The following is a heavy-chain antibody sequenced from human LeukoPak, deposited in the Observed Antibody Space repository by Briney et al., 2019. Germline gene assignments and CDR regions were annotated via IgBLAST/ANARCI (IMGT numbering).Heavy chain of an antibody. D-gene: IGHD3-22*01. V-gene: IGHV3-74*01. CDR1: GFTFSNYW. CDR2: MNSDGINT. Sequence: GGSLRLCCAPSGFTFSNYWMHCVRQAPGEGLVWVSRMNSDGINTSHADSVKGRFTISRDNDKNTLNMQMNSLRAEDTAVYYCARDLGQYYDTSDNWFDPWGQGTLVTVSS. J-gene: IGHJ5*02. CDR3: ARDLGQYYDTSDNWFDP.